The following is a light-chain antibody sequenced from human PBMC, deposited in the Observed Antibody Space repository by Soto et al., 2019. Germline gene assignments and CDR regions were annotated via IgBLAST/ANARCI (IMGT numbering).Light chain of an antibody. CDR1: SXDIGTYKY. CDR2: EVN. V-gene: IGLV2-8*01. Sequence: QSVLTQPPSASGSPGQSVTISCTGSSXDIGTYKYVSWYQQHPGKAPKLIIYEVNERPSGVPDRFSGSKSGNTASLTVSGLRAEDEADYYCSSYVTSNNLRVFGTGTKVTV. CDR3: SSYVTSNNLRV. J-gene: IGLJ1*01.